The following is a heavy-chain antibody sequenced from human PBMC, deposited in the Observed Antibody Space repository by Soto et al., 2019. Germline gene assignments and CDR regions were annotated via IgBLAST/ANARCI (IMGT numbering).Heavy chain of an antibody. CDR1: GFTFSSYS. V-gene: IGHV3-48*01. D-gene: IGHD1-1*01. CDR2: ISSSSSTI. CDR3: AIPRYNWNDGSDY. Sequence: EVQVVESGGGLVQPGGSLRLSCAASGFTFSSYSMNWVRQAPGKGLEWVSYISSSSSTIYYADSVKGRFTISRDNAKNSLYLQMNSLRAEDTAVYYCAIPRYNWNDGSDYWGQGTLVTVSS. J-gene: IGHJ4*02.